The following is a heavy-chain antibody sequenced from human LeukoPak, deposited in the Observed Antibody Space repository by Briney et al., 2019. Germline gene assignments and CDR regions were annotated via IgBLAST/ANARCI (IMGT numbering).Heavy chain of an antibody. CDR2: INHSGSS. CDR1: GGSFSGYY. J-gene: IGHJ1*01. V-gene: IGHV4-34*01. CDR3: ARGEDGDYYFQH. D-gene: IGHD4-17*01. Sequence: PSETLSLTCAVCGGSFSGYYWNWIRQPPGKGLEWIGEINHSGSSNYNPSLKSRVTISVDTSKNQFSLKLSSVTAADTAVYYCARGEDGDYYFQHCGQGTLVTVSS.